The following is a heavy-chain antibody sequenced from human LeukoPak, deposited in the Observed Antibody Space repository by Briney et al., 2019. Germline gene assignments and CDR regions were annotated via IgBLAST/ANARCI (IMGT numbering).Heavy chain of an antibody. CDR2: IYHTGSP. CDR3: ARDSVVRGASGYGMDV. CDR1: GGSISSNNW. Sequence: SGTLSLTCAVSGGSISSNNWWGWVRQPPGKGLEWIGYIYHTGSPNYNPSLKSRVTISVDRSKNQFSLKLSSVTAADTAVYYCARDSVVRGASGYGMDVWGQGTTVTVSS. V-gene: IGHV4-4*02. J-gene: IGHJ6*02. D-gene: IGHD3-10*01.